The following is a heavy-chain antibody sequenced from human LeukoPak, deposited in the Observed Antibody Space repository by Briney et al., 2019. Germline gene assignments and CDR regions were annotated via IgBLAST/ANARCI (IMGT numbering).Heavy chain of an antibody. CDR3: ARDQEGFDY. CDR2: ICPRDGST. V-gene: IGHV1-46*01. CDR1: GYTFTSNY. Sequence: ASVKVSCKASGYTFTSNYIHWVRQAPGQGLEWMGMICPRDGSTSYAQKFQGRVTVTRDTSTSTVHMELSGLRSEDTAVYYCARDQEGFDYWGQGTLVTVSS. J-gene: IGHJ4*02.